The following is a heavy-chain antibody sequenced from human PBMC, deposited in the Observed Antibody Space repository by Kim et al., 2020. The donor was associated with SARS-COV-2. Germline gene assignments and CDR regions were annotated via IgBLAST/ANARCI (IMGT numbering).Heavy chain of an antibody. CDR2: INAGNGNT. Sequence: ASVKVSCKASGYTFTSYAMHWVRQAPGQRLEWMGWINAGNGNTKYSQKFQGRVTITRDTSASTAYMELSSLRSEDTAVYYCARDLPNYCGGDCYGAGAFDIWGQGTMVTVSS. CDR3: ARDLPNYCGGDCYGAGAFDI. V-gene: IGHV1-3*01. CDR1: GYTFTSYA. J-gene: IGHJ3*02. D-gene: IGHD2-21*02.